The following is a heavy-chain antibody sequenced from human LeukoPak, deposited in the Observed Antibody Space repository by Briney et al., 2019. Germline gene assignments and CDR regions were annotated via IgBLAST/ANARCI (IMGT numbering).Heavy chain of an antibody. V-gene: IGHV4-39*01. CDR3: ARRRYGDYADDAFDI. CDR1: GGSISSSSYY. J-gene: IGHJ3*02. D-gene: IGHD4-17*01. Sequence: SETLSLTCTVSGGSISSSSYYWGWIRQPPGKGREWIGSIYYSGSTYYNPSLKSRVTISVDTSKNQFSLKLSSVTAADTAVYYCARRRYGDYADDAFDIWGQGTMVTVSS. CDR2: IYYSGST.